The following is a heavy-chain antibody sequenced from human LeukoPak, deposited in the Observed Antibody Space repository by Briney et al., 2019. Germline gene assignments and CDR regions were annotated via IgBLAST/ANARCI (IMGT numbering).Heavy chain of an antibody. J-gene: IGHJ4*02. Sequence: GGSLRPSCAASGFTFSIYAMSWVRQAPGKGLEWVSAISGSGGTAYYADSVKGRFTISRDNSKNTLYLQMNSLRAEDTAVYYCAKKGYYDGSGYYMYYFDHWGQGTLVTVSS. CDR1: GFTFSIYA. V-gene: IGHV3-23*01. D-gene: IGHD3-22*01. CDR2: ISGSGGTA. CDR3: AKKGYYDGSGYYMYYFDH.